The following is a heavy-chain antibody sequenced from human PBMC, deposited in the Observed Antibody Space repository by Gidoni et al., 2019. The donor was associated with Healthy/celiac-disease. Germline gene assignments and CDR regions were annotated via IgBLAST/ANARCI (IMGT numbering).Heavy chain of an antibody. Sequence: WVRQAPGQGLEWLGGIIPIFGTANYAQKFQGRVTITADKSTSTAYMELSSLRSEDTAVYYCASAANVATAMAPVRPPLDYWGQGTLVTVSS. CDR3: ASAANVATAMAPVRPPLDY. CDR2: IIPIFGTA. D-gene: IGHD5-18*01. V-gene: IGHV1-69*06. J-gene: IGHJ4*02.